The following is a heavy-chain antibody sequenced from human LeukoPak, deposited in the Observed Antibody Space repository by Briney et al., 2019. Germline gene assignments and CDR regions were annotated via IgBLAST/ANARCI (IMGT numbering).Heavy chain of an antibody. CDR1: EFSFSTYS. V-gene: IGHV3-21*01. CDR2: ISSNSHYI. Sequence: GGSLRLSCAASEFSFSTYSMDWVRQAPGKGLEWVSSISSNSHYIYYADSVKGRFTISRDNSKNTLYLQMNSLRAEDTAVYYCARDGGSSGYYFDYWGQGTLVTVSS. J-gene: IGHJ4*02. CDR3: ARDGGSSGYYFDY. D-gene: IGHD6-13*01.